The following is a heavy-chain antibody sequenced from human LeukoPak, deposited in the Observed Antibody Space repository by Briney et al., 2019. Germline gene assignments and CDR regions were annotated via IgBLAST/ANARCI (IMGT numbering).Heavy chain of an antibody. CDR2: INPNSGGT. D-gene: IGHD2-2*01. V-gene: IGHV1-2*02. CDR1: GYTFTAYY. J-gene: IGHJ4*02. CDR3: AGDRVVVPAAFDY. Sequence: ASVKVSCKASGYTFTAYYMHWVRQAPGQGLEWMGWINPNSGGTNYAQKFQGRVTMTRDTSISTAYMELSRLRSDDTAVYYCAGDRVVVPAAFDYWGQGTLVTVSS.